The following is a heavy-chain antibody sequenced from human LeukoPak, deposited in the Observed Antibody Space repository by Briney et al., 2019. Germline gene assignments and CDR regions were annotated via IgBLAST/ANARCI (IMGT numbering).Heavy chain of an antibody. Sequence: SETLSLTCTVSGISISSFYWNWIRQPAGKGLEWIGRIYSSGSTNYNSSLKSRVTMSVDTSKNQFSLKLSSVTAADTAVYYCARGGVPGANNWFDPWGQGTLVTASS. CDR2: IYSSGST. J-gene: IGHJ5*02. V-gene: IGHV4-4*07. CDR1: GISISSFY. CDR3: ARGGVPGANNWFDP. D-gene: IGHD4/OR15-4a*01.